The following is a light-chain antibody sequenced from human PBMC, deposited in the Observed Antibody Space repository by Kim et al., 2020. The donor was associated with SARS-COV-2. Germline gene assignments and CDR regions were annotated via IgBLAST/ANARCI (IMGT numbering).Light chain of an antibody. CDR2: GKN. CDR1: SLRSYY. Sequence: LGQTVRVTCQGASLRSYYASRYQQKPGQAPVLVIYGKNNRPSGIPDRFSGSSSGNTASLTITGAQAEDEADYYCNSRDSSGNPYVFGTGTKVTVL. J-gene: IGLJ1*01. V-gene: IGLV3-19*01. CDR3: NSRDSSGNPYV.